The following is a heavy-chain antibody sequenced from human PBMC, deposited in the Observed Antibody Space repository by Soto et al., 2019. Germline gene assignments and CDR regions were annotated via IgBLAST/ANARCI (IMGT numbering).Heavy chain of an antibody. D-gene: IGHD3-10*01. CDR2: ISGSGGGT. CDR3: AKSRGSGSYFNPSDAFDF. J-gene: IGHJ3*01. V-gene: IGHV3-23*01. Sequence: GGSLRLSCAASGFTFSSYAMSWVRQALGKGLEWVSSISGSGGGTYYADSVKGRLTISRDNSKNTLSLQMNSLRAEETAVYYCAKSRGSGSYFNPSDAFDFWGQGTMVTVSS. CDR1: GFTFSSYA.